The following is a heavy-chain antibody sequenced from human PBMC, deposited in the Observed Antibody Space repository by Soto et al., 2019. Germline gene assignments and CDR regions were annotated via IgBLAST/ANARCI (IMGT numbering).Heavy chain of an antibody. D-gene: IGHD2-2*01. Sequence: PGGSLRLSCAASGFTFSSYSMNWVRQAPGKGLEWVSSISSSSSYIYYADSVKGRFTISRDNAKNSLYLQMNSLRAEDTAVYYCARDSVVVVPAARGGKDYYYYYYMDVWGKATTVTVSS. J-gene: IGHJ6*03. V-gene: IGHV3-21*01. CDR2: ISSSSSYI. CDR1: GFTFSSYS. CDR3: ARDSVVVVPAARGGKDYYYYYYMDV.